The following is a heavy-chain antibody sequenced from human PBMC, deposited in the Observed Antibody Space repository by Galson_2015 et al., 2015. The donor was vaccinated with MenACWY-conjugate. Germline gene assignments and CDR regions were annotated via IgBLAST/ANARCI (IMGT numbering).Heavy chain of an antibody. Sequence: QSGAEEKKPGESLRISCTGSGYSFGNYWNAWVRQVPGKGLEWMGIIYAGDSETRYSPSFRGQVTISTDKPISTAYLEWSSLKASDTAMYYCARRMATIPSFDFWGQGTLVTVSS. V-gene: IGHV5-51*04. D-gene: IGHD5-12*01. CDR1: GYSFGNYW. CDR2: IYAGDSET. CDR3: ARRMATIPSFDF. J-gene: IGHJ4*02.